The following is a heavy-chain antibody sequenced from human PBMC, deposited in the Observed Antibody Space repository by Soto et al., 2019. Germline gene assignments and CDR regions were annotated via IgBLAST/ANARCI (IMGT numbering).Heavy chain of an antibody. CDR3: ARESDDLTSIFDY. Sequence: GGSLRLSCAASGFTYTRYTMNWVRQAPGKGLEWVSSISSTTNYIYYGDSMKGRFTISRDNAKNSLYLEMNSLRAEDTAVYYCARESDDLTSIFDYSGRGTLVSGSS. CDR1: GFTYTRYT. CDR2: ISSTTNYI. J-gene: IGHJ4*02. D-gene: IGHD1-1*01. V-gene: IGHV3-21*06.